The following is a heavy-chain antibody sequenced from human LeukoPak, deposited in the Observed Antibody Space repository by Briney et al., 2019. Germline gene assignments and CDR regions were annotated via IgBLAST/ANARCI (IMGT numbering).Heavy chain of an antibody. CDR1: GGTFSSYG. CDR2: ISAYNGNT. J-gene: IGHJ5*02. CDR3: ARATRVYDYAPFDP. D-gene: IGHD3-16*01. Sequence: GASVKVSCKASGGTFSSYGISWVRQAPGQGLEWMGWISAYNGNTNYAQKLQGRVTMTTDTSTSTAYMELRSLRSDDTAVYYCARATRVYDYAPFDPWGQGTLVTVSS. V-gene: IGHV1-18*01.